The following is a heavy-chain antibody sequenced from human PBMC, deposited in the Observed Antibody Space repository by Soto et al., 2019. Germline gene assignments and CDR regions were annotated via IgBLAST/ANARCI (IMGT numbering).Heavy chain of an antibody. V-gene: IGHV3-23*01. J-gene: IGHJ3*01. CDR3: GKDPTADSVGGFEF. CDR1: GFTFNNYA. Sequence: PGGSLRLSCAASGFTFNNYAMSWVRQAPGKGLEWVSGISASGSRTFYAESVKGRFTVSRDFSKNTLSLQMDSLRAEDTAVYFCGKDPTADSVGGFEFWGPGTMVTVSS. D-gene: IGHD2-15*01. CDR2: ISASGSRT.